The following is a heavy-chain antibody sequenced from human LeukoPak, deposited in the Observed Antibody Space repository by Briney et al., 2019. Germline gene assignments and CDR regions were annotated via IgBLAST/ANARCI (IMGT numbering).Heavy chain of an antibody. V-gene: IGHV4-34*01. J-gene: IGHJ4*02. CDR3: ATTIAAAGPFDY. Sequence: SETLSLTCAVYGGSFSGYYWSWIRQPPGKGLEWIGEINHSGSTDYNPSLNSRVTISVDTSKNQFSLKLSSVTAADTAVYYCATTIAAAGPFDYWGQGTLVTVSS. D-gene: IGHD6-13*01. CDR2: INHSGST. CDR1: GGSFSGYY.